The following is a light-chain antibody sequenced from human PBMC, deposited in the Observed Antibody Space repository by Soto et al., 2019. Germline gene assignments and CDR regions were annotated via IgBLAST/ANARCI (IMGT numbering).Light chain of an antibody. CDR1: SSNIENDY. CDR2: DNN. J-gene: IGLJ3*02. CDR3: GAWDSSLSAWV. V-gene: IGLV1-51*01. Sequence: QSALTQPPSVSAAPGQKVTISCSGSSSNIENDYVSWFQQVPGTAPKLLIYDNNKRSSGIPDRFSGSKSGTSATLGITGLQTGDEADYYCGAWDSSLSAWVFGGGTKLTVL.